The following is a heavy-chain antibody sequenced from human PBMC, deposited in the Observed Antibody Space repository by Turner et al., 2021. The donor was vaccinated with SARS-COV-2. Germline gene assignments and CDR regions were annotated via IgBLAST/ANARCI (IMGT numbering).Heavy chain of an antibody. CDR3: ARGDDPRKSGVV. V-gene: IGHV4-34*01. CDR1: GGSLSGYY. D-gene: IGHD3-3*01. Sequence: QVQLQQWGAGPLKPSETLSLICAVNGGSLSGYYWTWIRQPPGKGLVWIGEVHPSGTTYYNPSLKSRVSMSVDTSNNQFSLKLNSVTAADTAFYYCARGDDPRKSGVVWGQGTLVTVSS. J-gene: IGHJ4*02. CDR2: VHPSGTT.